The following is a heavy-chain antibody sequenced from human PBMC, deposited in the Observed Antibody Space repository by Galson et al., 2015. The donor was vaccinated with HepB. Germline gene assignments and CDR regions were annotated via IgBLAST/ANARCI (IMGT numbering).Heavy chain of an antibody. V-gene: IGHV6-1*01. CDR2: TYYRSKWYN. CDR1: GDSVSSNSAA. Sequence: CAISGDSVSSNSAAWNWIRQSPSRGLEWLGRTYYRSKWYNDYAVSVKSRITINPDTSKNQFSLQLNSVTPEDTAVYYCARGDGDYDYYYYGMDVWGQGTTVTVSS. D-gene: IGHD4-17*01. CDR3: ARGDGDYDYYYYGMDV. J-gene: IGHJ6*02.